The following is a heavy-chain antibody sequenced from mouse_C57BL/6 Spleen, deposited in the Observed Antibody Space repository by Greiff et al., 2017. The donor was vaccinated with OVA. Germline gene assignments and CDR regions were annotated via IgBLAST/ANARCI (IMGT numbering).Heavy chain of an antibody. D-gene: IGHD2-5*01. CDR2: ISSGGDYI. CDR3: TREGYSNYDFDY. J-gene: IGHJ2*01. V-gene: IGHV5-9-1*02. Sequence: EVQLVESGEGLVKPGGSLKLSCAASGFTFSSYAMSWVRQTPEKRLEWVAYISSGGDYIYYADTVKGRFTISRDNARNTLYLQMSSLKSEDTAMYYCTREGYSNYDFDYWGQGTTLTVSS. CDR1: GFTFSSYA.